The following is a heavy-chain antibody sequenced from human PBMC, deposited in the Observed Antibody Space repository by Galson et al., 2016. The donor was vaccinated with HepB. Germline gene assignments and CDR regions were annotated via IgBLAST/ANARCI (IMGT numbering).Heavy chain of an antibody. D-gene: IGHD3-10*01. J-gene: IGHJ5*02. CDR2: IYPGDSET. Sequence: QSGAEVKKSGESLKISCKGSGYTFTRDWIGWVRQMPGKGLEWMGIIYPGDSETRYSPSFEGQVTISAYKSINTAYLQWSSLKSSDTAIYYCARHRYSYGSGSYLFDPWGEGTLATV. V-gene: IGHV5-51*01. CDR3: ARHRYSYGSGSYLFDP. CDR1: GYTFTRDW.